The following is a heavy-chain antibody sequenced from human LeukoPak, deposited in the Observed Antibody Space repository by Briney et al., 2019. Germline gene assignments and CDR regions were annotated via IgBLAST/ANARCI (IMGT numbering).Heavy chain of an antibody. D-gene: IGHD2-21*01. CDR2: IFYTGDS. J-gene: IGHJ4*02. V-gene: IGHV4-59*08. CDR3: ARHRFASPLDS. CDR1: GVSTSSSY. Sequence: SETLSRTCTVSGVSTSSSYWSWIRQPPGKGLEWIGYIFYTGDSNHNPSFRSRVSISLDTSKDQISLKLSSVTAADTAVYYCARHRFASPLDSWGQGTLVTVSS.